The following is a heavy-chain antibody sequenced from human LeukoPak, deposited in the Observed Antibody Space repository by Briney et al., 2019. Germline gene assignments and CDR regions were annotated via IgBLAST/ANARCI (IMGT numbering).Heavy chain of an antibody. Sequence: GGSLRVSCAASGFTFSNYDMSWVRQAPGKGLEWVSGISGSGGSTYHADSVKGRFTISRDNSKNTLYLQMNSLRAEDTAVYYCAKELDSSGYFDYWGQGTLVTVSS. CDR1: GFTFSNYD. CDR3: AKELDSSGYFDY. CDR2: ISGSGGST. J-gene: IGHJ4*02. V-gene: IGHV3-23*01. D-gene: IGHD3-22*01.